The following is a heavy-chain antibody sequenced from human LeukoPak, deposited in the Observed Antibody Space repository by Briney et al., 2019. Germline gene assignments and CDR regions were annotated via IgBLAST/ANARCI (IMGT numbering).Heavy chain of an antibody. CDR3: ATLTVRGVINI. J-gene: IGHJ4*02. CDR1: GFTFSSYS. CDR2: IQSKTDGGTT. D-gene: IGHD3-10*01. Sequence: GGSLRLSCAASGFTFSSYSMNWVRQAPGKGLEWVGSIQSKTDGGTTEYAAPVKGRFTISRDDSKTTLYLQMNSLKTEDTAVYYCATLTVRGVINIWGQGTLVTVSS. V-gene: IGHV3-15*01.